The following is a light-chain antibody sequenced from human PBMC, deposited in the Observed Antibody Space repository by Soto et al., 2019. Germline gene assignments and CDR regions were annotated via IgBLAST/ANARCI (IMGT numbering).Light chain of an antibody. CDR3: SSYASSSTLVV. V-gene: IGLV2-14*01. CDR1: SSDIGDYNY. CDR2: EVG. J-gene: IGLJ2*01. Sequence: QSALTQPASVSGSPGQSITISCTGTSSDIGDYNYVSWYQHHPGKAPKLLIFEVGNRPSGVSNRFSGSKSGNTASLTVSGLQAEDEANYYCSSYASSSTLVVFGGGTKLTVL.